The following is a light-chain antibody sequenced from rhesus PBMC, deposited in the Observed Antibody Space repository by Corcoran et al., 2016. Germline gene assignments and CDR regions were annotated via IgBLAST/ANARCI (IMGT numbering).Light chain of an antibody. J-gene: IGKJ2*01. V-gene: IGKV1S6*01. CDR1: QGISSW. Sequence: DIQMTQSPSSLSASVGDTVTITCRASQGISSWLAWYQQKPGKAPKLLIYKASSLQSGDQSRFSGRGSGTDFTLTISSLQPEDIGTYYCQQHDNSPYSFGQGTKVEIK. CDR2: KAS. CDR3: QQHDNSPYS.